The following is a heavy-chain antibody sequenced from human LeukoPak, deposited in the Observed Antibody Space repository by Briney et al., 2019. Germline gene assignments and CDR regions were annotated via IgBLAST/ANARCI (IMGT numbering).Heavy chain of an antibody. D-gene: IGHD5-24*01. CDR3: ARYPVGYNHPHFDY. V-gene: IGHV3-48*04. CDR2: ISSSGSTI. Sequence: GGSLRLSCAASGFTFSSYAMHWIRQAPGKGLEWVSYISSSGSTIYYADSVKGRFTISRDNAKNSLYLQMNSLRAEDTAVYYCARYPVGYNHPHFDYWGQGTLVTVSS. CDR1: GFTFSSYA. J-gene: IGHJ4*02.